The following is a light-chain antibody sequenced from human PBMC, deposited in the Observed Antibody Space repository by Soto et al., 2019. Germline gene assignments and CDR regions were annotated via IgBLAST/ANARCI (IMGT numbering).Light chain of an antibody. V-gene: IGLV4-69*01. J-gene: IGLJ1*01. CDR3: QTWGTGIHV. Sequence: QPVLTQSPSASASLGASVKLTCTLSSEHSSYAIAWHQQQPEKGPRYLMKLNSDGSHSKGDGIPDRFSGSSSGAERYLIISSLQSEDEADYYCQTWGTGIHVFGTGTQLTVL. CDR1: SEHSSYA. CDR2: LNSDGSH.